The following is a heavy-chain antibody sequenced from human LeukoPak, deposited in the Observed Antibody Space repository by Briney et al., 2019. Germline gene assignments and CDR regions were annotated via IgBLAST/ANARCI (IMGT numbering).Heavy chain of an antibody. CDR1: GYSFTSYW. CDR2: IDPGDSDT. J-gene: IGHJ4*02. V-gene: IGHV5-51*01. Sequence: GESLKISCKDFGYSFTSYWIGWVRQMPGKGLEWMGIIDPGDSDTRYSPSFQGQVTISADKSISTAYLQWSSLKVSDTAMYYCARRYYDILTGYYYYFDYWGQGTLVTVSS. CDR3: ARRYYDILTGYYYYFDY. D-gene: IGHD3-9*01.